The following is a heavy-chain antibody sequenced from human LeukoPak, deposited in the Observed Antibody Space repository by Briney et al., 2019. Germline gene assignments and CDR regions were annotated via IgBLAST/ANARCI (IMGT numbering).Heavy chain of an antibody. J-gene: IGHJ4*02. CDR2: IYYSGST. Sequence: SETLSLTCTVSGGSFNDSSFYWGWIRQPPGKGLEWIGSIYYSGSTYYNPSLKSRVTISVDTSKNQFSLKLCSVTAADTAAYYSVKRNNQVLSSNHFDYWGQGTLVTVSS. CDR3: VKRNNQVLSSNHFDY. V-gene: IGHV4-39*01. CDR1: GGSFNDSSFY. D-gene: IGHD2-2*01.